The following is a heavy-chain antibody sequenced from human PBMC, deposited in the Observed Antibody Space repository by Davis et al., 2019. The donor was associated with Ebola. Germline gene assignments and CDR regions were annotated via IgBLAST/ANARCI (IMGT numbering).Heavy chain of an antibody. CDR2: ISSSSSTI. Sequence: GGSLRLSCAASGFTFSSYGMHWVRQAPGKGLEWVSYISSSSSTIYYADSVKGRFTFSRDNSKNTLYLQMDTLRVEDTALYYCTKGQGYFLDYWGQGTLVTVSS. V-gene: IGHV3-48*01. J-gene: IGHJ4*02. D-gene: IGHD6-13*01. CDR1: GFTFSSYG. CDR3: TKGQGYFLDY.